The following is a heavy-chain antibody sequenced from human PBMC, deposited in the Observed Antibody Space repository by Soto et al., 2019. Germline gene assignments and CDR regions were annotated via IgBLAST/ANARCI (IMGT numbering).Heavy chain of an antibody. Sequence: QVQLVQSGAEVKKPGASVKVSCKASGYSFTSYGISWVRQAPGQGLEWMGWISAYNGNTNYAQKLQGRVTRTTETATSTGDMELGTLRSDDTAVYCCARDKGFGASDVCGQGTTVTVSS. CDR1: GYSFTSYG. V-gene: IGHV1-18*01. CDR2: ISAYNGNT. D-gene: IGHD3-10*01. CDR3: ARDKGFGASDV. J-gene: IGHJ6*02.